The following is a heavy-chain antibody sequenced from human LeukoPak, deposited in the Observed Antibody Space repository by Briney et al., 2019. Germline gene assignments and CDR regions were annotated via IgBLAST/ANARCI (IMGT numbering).Heavy chain of an antibody. V-gene: IGHV3-11*01. CDR1: GFTFSDYY. D-gene: IGHD1-26*01. Sequence: GGSLRLSCAASGFTFSDYYMNWIRQAPGKGLEWVSYISSSGITIYYADSVKGRFTISRDNAKKSLYLQMNSLRAEDTAVYYCARAEGGGSYSSVWGQGTLVTVSS. CDR2: ISSSGITI. CDR3: ARAEGGGSYSSV. J-gene: IGHJ4*02.